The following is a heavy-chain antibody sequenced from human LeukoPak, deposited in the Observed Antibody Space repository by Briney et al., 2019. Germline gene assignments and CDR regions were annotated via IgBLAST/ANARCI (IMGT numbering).Heavy chain of an antibody. D-gene: IGHD3-10*01. V-gene: IGHV4-61*02. CDR2: IYTSGST. Sequence: SETLSLTCTVSGGSISSGSYYWSWIRQPAGKGLEWIGRIYTSGSTNYNPSLKSRVTISVDTSKNQFSLKLSSVTAADTAVYYCARDVPSIDRAGCPLPRFDPWGQGTLVTVSS. CDR1: GGSISSGSYY. CDR3: ARDVPSIDRAGCPLPRFDP. J-gene: IGHJ5*02.